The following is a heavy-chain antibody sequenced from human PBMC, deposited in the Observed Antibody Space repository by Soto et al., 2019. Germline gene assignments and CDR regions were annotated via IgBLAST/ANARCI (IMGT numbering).Heavy chain of an antibody. D-gene: IGHD3-10*01. Sequence: EVQLLESGGGLVQPGGSLRLSCAASGFTFSTHAMSWVRQAPGKGLEWVSAVSGPDGATYYTDSVKGRFTISSHSSKNSLYLQMNSLRAEATAVYYCTKTFYISQGNTFDIWGKETTVTVSS. V-gene: IGHV3-23*01. CDR3: TKTFYISQGNTFDI. CDR1: GFTFSTHA. CDR2: VSGPDGAT. J-gene: IGHJ3*02.